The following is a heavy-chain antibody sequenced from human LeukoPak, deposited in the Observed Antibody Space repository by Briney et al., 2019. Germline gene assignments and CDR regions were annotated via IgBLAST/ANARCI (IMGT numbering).Heavy chain of an antibody. CDR2: IYPGDPDT. CDR1: GYSFTSYW. J-gene: IGHJ4*02. Sequence: GESLKISYKGSGYSFTSYWIGWVRQMPGKGLEWMGIIYPGDPDTKYSPSFQGQVTISADKSISTAYLQWSSLKASDTAMYYCARHHRDIVVVVAAPSYDYWGQGTLVTVSS. D-gene: IGHD2-15*01. V-gene: IGHV5-51*01. CDR3: ARHHRDIVVVVAAPSYDY.